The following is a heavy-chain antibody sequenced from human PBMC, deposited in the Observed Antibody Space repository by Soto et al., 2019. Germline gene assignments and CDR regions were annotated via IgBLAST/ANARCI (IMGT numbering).Heavy chain of an antibody. CDR3: AHRPRGYSYHSDY. V-gene: IGHV2-5*02. Sequence: QITLKESGPTLVKPTQTLTLTCTFSGFSLSTRGVGVGWIRQPPGKALEWLALIYWDDDEGYSPSLKSRLTITKDTSKNPVVLTMTTMDPVDTATYYCAHRPRGYSYHSDYWGQGTLVTVSS. CDR1: GFSLSTRGVG. CDR2: IYWDDDE. D-gene: IGHD5-18*01. J-gene: IGHJ4*02.